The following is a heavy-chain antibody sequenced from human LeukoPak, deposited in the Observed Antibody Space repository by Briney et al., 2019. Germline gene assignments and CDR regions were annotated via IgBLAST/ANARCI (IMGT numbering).Heavy chain of an antibody. CDR3: ARWAPGIAAAGTHNWFDP. CDR2: INHSGSI. V-gene: IGHV4-34*01. D-gene: IGHD6-13*01. J-gene: IGHJ5*02. Sequence: PSETLSLTCAVYGGSFSGYYWSWIRQPPGKGLEWIGEINHSGSINYNPSLKSRVTISVDTSKNQFSLKLSSVTAADTAVYYCARWAPGIAAAGTHNWFDPWGQGTLVTVSS. CDR1: GGSFSGYY.